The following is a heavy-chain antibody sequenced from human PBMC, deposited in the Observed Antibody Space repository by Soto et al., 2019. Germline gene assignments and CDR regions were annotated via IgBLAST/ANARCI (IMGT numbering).Heavy chain of an antibody. V-gene: IGHV3-15*01. CDR3: TPESGARFIAGQDYGMDV. Sequence: PGGSLRLSCAASGFTFSNAWMSCVRQAPGKGLERVGRSKSKTDGGTTDYAAPVKGRFTISRYDSKNTLYLQMNSLKTEDTAVYYCTPESGARFIAGQDYGMDVWGQGTTVTVSS. D-gene: IGHD2-15*01. CDR2: SKSKTDGGTT. CDR1: GFTFSNAW. J-gene: IGHJ6*01.